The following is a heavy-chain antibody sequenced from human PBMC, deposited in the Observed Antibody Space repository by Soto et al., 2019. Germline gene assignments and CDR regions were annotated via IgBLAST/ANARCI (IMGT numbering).Heavy chain of an antibody. CDR3: ARDPSSRRVVAAGGY. V-gene: IGHV3-30-3*01. D-gene: IGHD2-15*01. CDR2: ISYDGSNK. Sequence: PGGSLRLSCAASGFTFSSYAMHWVRQAPGKGLEWVAVISYDGSNKYYADSVKGRFTISRDNSKNTLYLQMNSLRAEDTAVYYCARDPSSRRVVAAGGYWGQGTLVTVSS. J-gene: IGHJ4*02. CDR1: GFTFSSYA.